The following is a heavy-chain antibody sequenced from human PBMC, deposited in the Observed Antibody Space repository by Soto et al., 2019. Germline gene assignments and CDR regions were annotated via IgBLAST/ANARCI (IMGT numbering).Heavy chain of an antibody. J-gene: IGHJ4*02. CDR3: ARHVSDSGFEYYFDQ. D-gene: IGHD5-12*01. CDR2: IDYSGST. Sequence: SETLSLTCTVSGDSISSSGYYWAWIRQPPGKGLEWIGNIDYSGSTYYNPSLKSRVAFSVDTSKNQFSLKVTSVTAADTAVYCARHVSDSGFEYYFDQWGQGTLVTVSS. V-gene: IGHV4-39*01. CDR1: GDSISSSGYY.